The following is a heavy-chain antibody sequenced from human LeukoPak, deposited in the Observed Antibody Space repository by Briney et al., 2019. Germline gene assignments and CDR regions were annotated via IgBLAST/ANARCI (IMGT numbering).Heavy chain of an antibody. CDR2: IYYSGST. J-gene: IGHJ3*02. CDR3: ARQSPGAFDI. V-gene: IGHV4-39*01. CDR1: GGSLSSSSYY. D-gene: IGHD3-10*01. Sequence: PSETLSLTCTVSGGSLSSSSYYSGWIRQPPGSGREWIGSIYYSGSTYYNPSLKRRVTISVDTSKNQFSLKLSSVTAADTAVYYCARQSPGAFDIWGQGTMVTVSS.